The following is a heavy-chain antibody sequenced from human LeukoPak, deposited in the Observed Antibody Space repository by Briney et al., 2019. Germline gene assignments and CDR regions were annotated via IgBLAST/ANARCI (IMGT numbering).Heavy chain of an antibody. D-gene: IGHD3-3*01. CDR2: INHSGST. Sequence: SETLSLTCAVYGGSFSGYYWSWIRQPPGKGLEWIGEINHSGSTNYNPSLKSRVTISVDTSKNQFSLKLSSVTAADTAVYYCATTLRFLEGQSFDYWGQGTLVTVSS. CDR1: GGSFSGYY. V-gene: IGHV4-34*01. CDR3: ATTLRFLEGQSFDY. J-gene: IGHJ4*02.